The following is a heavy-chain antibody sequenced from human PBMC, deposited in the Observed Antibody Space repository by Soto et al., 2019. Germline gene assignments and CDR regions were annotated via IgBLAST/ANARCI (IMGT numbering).Heavy chain of an antibody. CDR1: GFTFSSYG. CDR3: AKDRAVAGGYYYGMDV. Sequence: GGSLRLSCAASGFTFSSYGMHWVRQAPGKGLEWVAVISYDGSNKYYADSVKGRFTISRDNSKNTLYLQMNSLRAEDTAVYYCAKDRAVAGGYYYGMDVWGQGTTVTVSS. J-gene: IGHJ6*02. D-gene: IGHD6-19*01. V-gene: IGHV3-30*18. CDR2: ISYDGSNK.